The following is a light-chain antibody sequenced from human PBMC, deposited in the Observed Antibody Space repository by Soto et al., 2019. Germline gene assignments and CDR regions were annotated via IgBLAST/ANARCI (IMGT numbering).Light chain of an antibody. J-gene: IGKJ1*01. CDR3: QKHAIE. CDR1: QDIYNY. V-gene: IGKV1-27*01. Sequence: DIQMTQSPPSLSASVGDRVTITCRASQDIYNYVAWYQQKPGKLPTLLIYDASTLQSGVPSRFSASGYGTDFTLTISSLQPEDVATYYCQKHAIEFGQGTKVEIK. CDR2: DAS.